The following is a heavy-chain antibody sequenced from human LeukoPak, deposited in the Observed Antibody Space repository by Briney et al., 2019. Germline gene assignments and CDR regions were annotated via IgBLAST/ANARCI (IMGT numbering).Heavy chain of an antibody. Sequence: PSETLFLTCAVYGGSFSGYYWSWIRQPPGKGLEWIGEINHSGSTNYNPSLKSRVTISADTSKNQFSLKLSSVTAADTAVYYCARGRVVVAGTLPFDYWGQGTLVTVSS. J-gene: IGHJ4*02. CDR1: GGSFSGYY. D-gene: IGHD6-19*01. V-gene: IGHV4-34*01. CDR2: INHSGST. CDR3: ARGRVVVAGTLPFDY.